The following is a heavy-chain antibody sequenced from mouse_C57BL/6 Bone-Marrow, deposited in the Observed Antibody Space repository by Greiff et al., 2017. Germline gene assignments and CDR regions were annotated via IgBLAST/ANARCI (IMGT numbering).Heavy chain of an antibody. CDR2: IDPEDGDT. V-gene: IGHV14-1*01. D-gene: IGHD1-1*01. Sequence: VHVKQSGAELVRPGASVKLSCTASGFNIKDYYMHWVKQRPEQGLEWIGRIDPEDGDTEYAPKFQGKATMTADTSSNTAYLQLSSLTSEDTAVYYCTIYYYGSSVDYWGQGTTLTVSS. CDR3: TIYYYGSSVDY. CDR1: GFNIKDYY. J-gene: IGHJ2*01.